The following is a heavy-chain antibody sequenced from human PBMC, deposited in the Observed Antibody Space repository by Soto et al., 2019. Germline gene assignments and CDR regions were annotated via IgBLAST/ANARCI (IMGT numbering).Heavy chain of an antibody. V-gene: IGHV3-23*01. J-gene: IGHJ4*02. D-gene: IGHD2-15*01. Sequence: EVQLLDSGGGLVQPGGSLRLSCAASGFTFSNYAMSWVRQAPGKGLEWVSGVGGSGDSTYYADSVKGRFTISRDNSKDKLYRQMNSLKAEDTAVYYCAKGPLGYCSGGSCYPPHYFDYWGQGPLVTVSS. CDR2: VGGSGDST. CDR3: AKGPLGYCSGGSCYPPHYFDY. CDR1: GFTFSNYA.